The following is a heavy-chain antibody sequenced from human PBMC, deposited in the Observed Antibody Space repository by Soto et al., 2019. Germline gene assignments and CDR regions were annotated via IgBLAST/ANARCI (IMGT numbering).Heavy chain of an antibody. Sequence: QVQLVQSGAEVKKPGSSVKVSCKASGGTFSSYTISWVRQAPGQGLEWMGRIIPILGIANYAQEFQGRVTITADKSTSTAYMELSSLRSEDTAVYYCARSVDSIAVDYWGQGTLVTVSS. D-gene: IGHD6-6*01. V-gene: IGHV1-69*02. CDR3: ARSVDSIAVDY. J-gene: IGHJ4*02. CDR2: IIPILGIA. CDR1: GGTFSSYT.